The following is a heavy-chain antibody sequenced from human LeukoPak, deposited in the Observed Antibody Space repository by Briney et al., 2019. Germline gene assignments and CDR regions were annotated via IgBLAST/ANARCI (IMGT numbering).Heavy chain of an antibody. CDR2: ISGSGGST. CDR1: GFTFSSYA. D-gene: IGHD6-19*01. J-gene: IGHJ4*02. Sequence: GGSLRLSCAASGFTFSSYAMSWVRQAPGKGLEWVSAISGSGGSTYYADSVKGRFAISRDNSKNTLYLQMNSLRAEDTAVYYCAKDEEIAVAGLFDYWGQGTLVTVSS. CDR3: AKDEEIAVAGLFDY. V-gene: IGHV3-23*01.